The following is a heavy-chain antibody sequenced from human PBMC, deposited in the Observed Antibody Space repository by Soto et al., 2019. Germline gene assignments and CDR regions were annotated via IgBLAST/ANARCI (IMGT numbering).Heavy chain of an antibody. V-gene: IGHV1-2*04. Sequence: GASVKVSCKASGHSFTDYHIHWVRQARGQGLEWLGRINPKSGGTSTAQKFQGWVTMTTDTSISTASMELTRLTSDDTAIYYCARGDSTDCSNGVCSFFYNHDMDVWGQGTTVTVSS. CDR1: GHSFTDYH. D-gene: IGHD2-8*01. J-gene: IGHJ6*02. CDR2: INPKSGGT. CDR3: ARGDSTDCSNGVCSFFYNHDMDV.